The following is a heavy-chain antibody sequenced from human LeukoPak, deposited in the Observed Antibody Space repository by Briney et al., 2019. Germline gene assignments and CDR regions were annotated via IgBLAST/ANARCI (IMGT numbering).Heavy chain of an antibody. D-gene: IGHD6-13*01. CDR3: TTLGIAATGRSDY. V-gene: IGHV3-15*01. CDR2: IKSKTDGWTT. J-gene: IGHJ4*02. Sequence: NTGGSLRLSCAASGFTFSNAWMGWVRQAPGKGLEWVGRIKSKTDGWTTDYAAPVKGRFTISRDDSKNTLYLQMNSLKTEDTAVYYCTTLGIAATGRSDYWGQGTLVTVSS. CDR1: GFTFSNAW.